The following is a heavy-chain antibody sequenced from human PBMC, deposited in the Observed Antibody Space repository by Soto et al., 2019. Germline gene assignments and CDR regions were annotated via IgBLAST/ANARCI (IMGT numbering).Heavy chain of an antibody. Sequence: QVQLVESGGGVVQPGRSLRLSCAASGFTFSSYAMHWVRQAPGKGLEWVAVISYDGSNKYYADSVKGRFTISRDNSKKTLYLQMNSLRAEDTAVYYSARDPAYGDYPTELMGMDVWGQGTTVTVSS. CDR2: ISYDGSNK. J-gene: IGHJ6*02. D-gene: IGHD4-17*01. V-gene: IGHV3-30-3*01. CDR1: GFTFSSYA. CDR3: ARDPAYGDYPTELMGMDV.